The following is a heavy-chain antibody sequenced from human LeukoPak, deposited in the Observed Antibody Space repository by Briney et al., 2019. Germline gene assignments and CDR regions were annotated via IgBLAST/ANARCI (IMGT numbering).Heavy chain of an antibody. D-gene: IGHD3-3*01. CDR2: ISASGDVT. CDR3: AKDSSITIFGVVIHPDY. J-gene: IGHJ4*02. CDR1: GFSFSAYP. V-gene: IGHV3-23*01. Sequence: GGSLRLSCAASGFSFSAYPMGWVRQAPGKGLQWLSGISASGDVTFHADRVKGRFAISRDNSKNTLYLQMTGLRAEDTAVYYCAKDSSITIFGVVIHPDYWGQGTLVTVSS.